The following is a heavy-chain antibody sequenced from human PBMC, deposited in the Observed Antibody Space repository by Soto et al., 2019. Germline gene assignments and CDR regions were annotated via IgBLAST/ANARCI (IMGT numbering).Heavy chain of an antibody. J-gene: IGHJ6*04. CDR1: NDSITTTSYF. V-gene: IGHV4-39*01. D-gene: IGHD2-15*01. Sequence: PSETLSLTCTVSNDSITTTSYFWAWIRQTPGKGLEWLGSIYYSGSTYYNPPLQSRVTISVVTSKSQFSLKVRSVTAADAAIYYCARHARAGPSASFWGKGTTVTVSS. CDR3: ARHARAGPSASF. CDR2: IYYSGST.